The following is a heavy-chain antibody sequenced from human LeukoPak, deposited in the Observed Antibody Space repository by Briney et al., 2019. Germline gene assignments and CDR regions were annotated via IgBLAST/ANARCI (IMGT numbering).Heavy chain of an antibody. CDR3: ARDPPNWGYYYYYYYMDV. Sequence: PGGSLRLSCAASGFTFSSYSMNWVRQAPGKGLEWVSSISSSSSYIYYADSVKGRFTISRDNAKNSLYLQMNSLRAEDTAVYYCARDPPNWGYYYYYYYMDVWGKGTTVTVSS. V-gene: IGHV3-21*01. CDR2: ISSSSSYI. D-gene: IGHD7-27*01. CDR1: GFTFSSYS. J-gene: IGHJ6*03.